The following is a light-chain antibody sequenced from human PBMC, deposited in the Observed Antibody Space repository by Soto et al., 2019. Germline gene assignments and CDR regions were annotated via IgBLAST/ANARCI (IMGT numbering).Light chain of an antibody. CDR2: DVV. CDR1: SSDVGGFNS. Sequence: QSALDQPASVSGAAGQAITISCTGTSSDVGGFNSVSWYQLRPGTAPKLILYDVVDRPSGVSYRFSGSKSGNTASLTISGLQAADEADYFCSSYTSTMTNVFGSGTKVTVL. J-gene: IGLJ1*01. CDR3: SSYTSTMTNV. V-gene: IGLV2-14*03.